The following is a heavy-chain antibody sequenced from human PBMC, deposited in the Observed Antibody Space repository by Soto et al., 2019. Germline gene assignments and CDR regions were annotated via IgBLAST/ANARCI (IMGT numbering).Heavy chain of an antibody. CDR3: ARGGGYCSGGSCSFAFDI. CDR2: IIPIFGTA. J-gene: IGHJ3*02. CDR1: GGTFSSYA. D-gene: IGHD2-15*01. V-gene: IGHV1-69*01. Sequence: QVQLVQSGAEVKKPWSSVKVSCKASGGTFSSYAISWVRQAPGQGLEWMGGIIPIFGTANYAQKFQGRVTITADESTSTAYMELSSLRSEDTAVYYCARGGGYCSGGSCSFAFDIWGQGTMVTVSS.